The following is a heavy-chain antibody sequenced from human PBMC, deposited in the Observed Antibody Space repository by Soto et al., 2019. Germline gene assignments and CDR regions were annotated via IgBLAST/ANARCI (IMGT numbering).Heavy chain of an antibody. V-gene: IGHV3-48*01. CDR1: GFTFSSYS. J-gene: IGHJ4*02. CDR2: ISSSSSTI. D-gene: IGHD4-17*01. Sequence: GGSLRLSCAASGFTFSSYSMNWVRQAPGKGLEWVSYISSSSSTIYYADSVKGRFTISRDNAKNSLYLQMNSLRAEDTAVYYCARDRVYGDHLGEEDYWGQGTLVTVSS. CDR3: ARDRVYGDHLGEEDY.